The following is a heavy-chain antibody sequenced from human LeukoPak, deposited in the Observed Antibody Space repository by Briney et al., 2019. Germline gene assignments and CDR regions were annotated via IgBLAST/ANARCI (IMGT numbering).Heavy chain of an antibody. V-gene: IGHV3-48*04. CDR2: INSGSTIK. CDR3: TRDADGNFDY. D-gene: IGHD4-17*01. Sequence: GSLRLSWVASGFTVSAYSMKWVRQVSGKGLEWVSYINSGSTIKHYADSVWGRFTISRDDAENTLYLNMNSLTAEDTAVYYCTRDADGNFDYWGQGTLVTVSS. CDR1: GFTVSAYS. J-gene: IGHJ4*02.